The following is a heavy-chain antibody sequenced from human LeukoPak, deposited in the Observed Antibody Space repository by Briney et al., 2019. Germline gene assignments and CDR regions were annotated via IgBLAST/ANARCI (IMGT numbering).Heavy chain of an antibody. J-gene: IGHJ4*02. V-gene: IGHV3-21*01. CDR3: ARKLHYDFWRGRTEYFDY. CDR2: ISSSSSYI. Sequence: KAGGSLRLSCAASGFTFSSYSMNWVRQAPGKGLEWVSSISSSSSYIYYADSVKGRFTISRDNAKNSLYLQMNSLRAEDTAVYYCARKLHYDFWRGRTEYFDYWGQGTLVTVSS. D-gene: IGHD3-3*01. CDR1: GFTFSSYS.